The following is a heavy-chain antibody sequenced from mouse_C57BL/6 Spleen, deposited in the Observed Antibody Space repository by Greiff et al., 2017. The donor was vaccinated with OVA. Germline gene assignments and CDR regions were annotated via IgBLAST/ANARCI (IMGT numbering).Heavy chain of an antibody. CDR3: ARGFYDGSSPGNAMDY. CDR2: IDTSDGYT. CDR1: GYTFTSYW. J-gene: IGHJ4*01. D-gene: IGHD2-3*01. Sequence: QVQLQQPGAELVRPGSSVKLSCKASGYTFTSYWMHWVKQRPIQGLEWIGNIDTSDGYTHYNQKFKGKATLTVDKSSSTAYMQLSSLTSEDSAIYYCARGFYDGSSPGNAMDYWGQGTSVTVSS. V-gene: IGHV1-52*01.